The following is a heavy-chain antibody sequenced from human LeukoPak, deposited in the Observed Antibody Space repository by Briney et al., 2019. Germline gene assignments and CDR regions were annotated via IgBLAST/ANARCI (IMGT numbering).Heavy chain of an antibody. CDR1: GFTFSSYW. J-gene: IGHJ5*02. CDR3: AKGGLVHRFDP. Sequence: GGSLRLSCAASGFTFSSYWMSWVRQAPGKGLEWVSVIYSGGSTYYADSVKGRFTISRDNSKNTLYLQMNSLRAEDTAVYYCAKGGLVHRFDPWGQGTLVTVSS. CDR2: IYSGGST. V-gene: IGHV3-53*01.